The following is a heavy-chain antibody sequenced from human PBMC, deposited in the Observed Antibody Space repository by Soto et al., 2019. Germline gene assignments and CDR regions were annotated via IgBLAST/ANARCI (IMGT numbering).Heavy chain of an antibody. D-gene: IGHD3-10*01. J-gene: IGHJ4*02. V-gene: IGHV1-3*01. CDR3: ARVPPWGNSAGDYYIQHYDS. Sequence: ASVKVSCKSSGFTFTSYAIHWLRQAPGQRPQWMGWINGGSGNAKYSQDFQGRVTFTRDTFATTAYLELSSLRSEDTAVYYCARVPPWGNSAGDYYIQHYDSWGQGTPVTVSS. CDR1: GFTFTSYA. CDR2: INGGSGNA.